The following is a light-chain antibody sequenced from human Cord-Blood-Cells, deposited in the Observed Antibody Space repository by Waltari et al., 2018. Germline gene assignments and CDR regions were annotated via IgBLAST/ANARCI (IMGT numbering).Light chain of an antibody. CDR3: SSYTSSSTVV. Sequence: QSALTQPASVSGSPGQSITISCTGTSSDVGGYNYVSWYQQHPGKAPKLMIYEVSNRPSGVSNRFPASKSGNTASLTSSGLQAEDEADYYCSSYTSSSTVVFGGGTKLTVL. J-gene: IGLJ2*01. CDR1: SSDVGGYNY. V-gene: IGLV2-14*01. CDR2: EVS.